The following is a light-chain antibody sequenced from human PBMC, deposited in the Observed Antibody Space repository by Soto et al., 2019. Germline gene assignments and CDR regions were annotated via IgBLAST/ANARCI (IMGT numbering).Light chain of an antibody. CDR2: RSD. Sequence: QSVLTQPPSTSGTPGQRVTISCSGSSSNIGSNHVYWYQQFPGMAPKLLMYRSDQRPTGVPDRFSGSKSGTSASLAISGLRSDDEADYYCLARDDSLSRVVFGGGTQLTVL. V-gene: IGLV1-47*01. CDR3: LARDDSLSRVV. CDR1: SSNIGSNH. J-gene: IGLJ2*01.